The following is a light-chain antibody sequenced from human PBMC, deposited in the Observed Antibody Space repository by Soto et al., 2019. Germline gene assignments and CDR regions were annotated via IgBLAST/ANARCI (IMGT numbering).Light chain of an antibody. CDR1: QSLSYW. CDR3: QQYDRFPYT. J-gene: IGKJ2*01. V-gene: IGKV1-5*03. Sequence: DVQMTQAPSTLSASVVDTVTITCRASQSLSYWLAWYQQKPGQAPKLLILKSSTLESGVPSRFSGSGSGTEFTLTISSLQPDDVATFYCQQYDRFPYTFGQGTKL. CDR2: KSS.